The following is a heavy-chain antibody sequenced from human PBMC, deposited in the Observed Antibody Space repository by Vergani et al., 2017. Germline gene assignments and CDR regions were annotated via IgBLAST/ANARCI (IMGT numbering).Heavy chain of an antibody. CDR3: ARRATVVPFDY. J-gene: IGHJ4*02. V-gene: IGHV4-38-2*01. CDR2: IYHSGST. CDR1: GYSISSGYY. D-gene: IGHD4-23*01. Sequence: QVQLQESGPGLVKPSETLSLTCAVSGYSISSGYYWGWIRQPPGKGLEWIGSIYHSGSTYYNPSLKSRVTISVDTSKKQFSLKLSSVTAADTAVYYCARRATVVPFDYWGQGTLVTVSS.